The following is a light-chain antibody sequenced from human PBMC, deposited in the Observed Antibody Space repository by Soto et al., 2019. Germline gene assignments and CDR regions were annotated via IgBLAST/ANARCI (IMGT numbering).Light chain of an antibody. V-gene: IGKV1-39*01. J-gene: IGKJ3*01. CDR2: AAS. CDR3: QRTYNAPFT. Sequence: DIQMTQSPSSLSASVGDRVTITCRASQNIGVYLNWYQKKPGKAPKLLIHAASSLHSGVPSTFSGSGSGTDFALTISSLQPEDFATYYCQRTYNAPFTFGPGTKVELK. CDR1: QNIGVY.